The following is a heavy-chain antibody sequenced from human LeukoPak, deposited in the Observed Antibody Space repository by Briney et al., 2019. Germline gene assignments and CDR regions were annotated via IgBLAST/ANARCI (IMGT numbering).Heavy chain of an antibody. Sequence: GGSLRLSCAASGFTFSSYWMHWVRQAPGKGLVWVSRINSDGSSTSYADSVKGRFTISRDNAKNTLYLQMNSLRAEDTAVYYYARPSGYSYALDVWGKGTTVTVSS. D-gene: IGHD5-18*01. CDR1: GFTFSSYW. CDR3: ARPSGYSYALDV. CDR2: INSDGSST. J-gene: IGHJ6*04. V-gene: IGHV3-74*01.